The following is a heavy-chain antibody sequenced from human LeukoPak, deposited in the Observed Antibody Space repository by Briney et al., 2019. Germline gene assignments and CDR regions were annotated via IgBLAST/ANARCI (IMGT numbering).Heavy chain of an antibody. CDR3: AKGAGGFSYYNWFDP. CDR2: IYYSGTT. J-gene: IGHJ5*02. D-gene: IGHD5-18*01. Sequence: PGGSLRLPCAASGFTFSSYSMNWVRQPPGKGLEWIGSIYYSGTTHYSPSLESRVTISVDTSKNQFSLKLASVTAADTAIYYCAKGAGGFSYYNWFDPWGQGTLVTVSS. CDR1: GFTFSSYS. V-gene: IGHV4-39*07.